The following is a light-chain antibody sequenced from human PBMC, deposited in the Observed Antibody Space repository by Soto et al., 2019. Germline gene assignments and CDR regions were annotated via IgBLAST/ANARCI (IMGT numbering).Light chain of an antibody. CDR2: AAS. V-gene: IGKV1-9*01. CDR3: QQLNTYPRT. Sequence: IQMTQSPSSLSASVGDRVTITCRASQGIRTYLAWYQQKPGKAPKLLIFAASTLQSGVPSRFSGSGSGTDFTPTTNNLQPEDFATYYCQQLNTYPRTFGPGTKVDIK. J-gene: IGKJ3*01. CDR1: QGIRTY.